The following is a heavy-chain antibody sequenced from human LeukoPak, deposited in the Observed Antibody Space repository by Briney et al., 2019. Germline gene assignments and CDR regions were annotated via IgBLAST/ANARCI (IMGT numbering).Heavy chain of an antibody. CDR1: GGSISSGGYY. V-gene: IGHV4-31*03. J-gene: IGHJ4*02. Sequence: NPSETLSLTCTVSGGSISSGGYYWSWIRQHPGKGLEWIGYIYYSGSTYYNPSLKSRVTISVDTSKNQFSLKLSSVTAADTAVYYCARVGYSYGLGYFDYWGQGTLVTVSS. D-gene: IGHD5-18*01. CDR3: ARVGYSYGLGYFDY. CDR2: IYYSGST.